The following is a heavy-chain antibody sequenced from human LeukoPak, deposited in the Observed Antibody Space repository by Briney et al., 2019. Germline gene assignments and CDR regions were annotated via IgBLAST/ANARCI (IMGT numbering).Heavy chain of an antibody. CDR3: ARGLNYDILTGPPFDP. V-gene: IGHV4-31*03. D-gene: IGHD3-9*01. Sequence: SATLSLTCTLSGGSISSGGYCCSWIRHHPGKGRDWLGYIYYGGSTYYNPSLKSRVPISVNTSKTQFSLKLSSVTAADTAVYYCARGLNYDILTGPPFDPWGQGTLVTVSS. CDR2: IYYGGST. J-gene: IGHJ5*02. CDR1: GGSISSGGYC.